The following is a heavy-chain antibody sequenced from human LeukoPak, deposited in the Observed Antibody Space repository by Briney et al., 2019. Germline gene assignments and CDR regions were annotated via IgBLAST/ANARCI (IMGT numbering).Heavy chain of an antibody. D-gene: IGHD5-12*01. V-gene: IGHV1-24*01. J-gene: IGHJ6*03. CDR2: FDPEDGET. CDR1: GYTLTELS. CDR3: ATGSLSGYDYYPYYYYMDV. Sequence: GASVKVSCKVSGYTLTELSMHWVRQAPGKGLEWMGGFDPEDGETIYAQKFQGRVTMTEDTSTDTAYMELSSLRSEDTAVYYCATGSLSGYDYYPYYYYMDVWGKGTTVTISS.